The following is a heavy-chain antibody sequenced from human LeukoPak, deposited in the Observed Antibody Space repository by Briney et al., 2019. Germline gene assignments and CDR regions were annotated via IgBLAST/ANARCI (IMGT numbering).Heavy chain of an antibody. CDR1: GGSISSDY. D-gene: IGHD5-18*01. J-gene: IGHJ4*02. CDR2: IYWSGST. Sequence: KPSETLSLTCTVSGGSISSDYWSWVRQPPGKGLEWIGYIYWSGSTNYNPSLKSRVTISIDTSKNQFSLKLSSVTAADTAVYYCARGYGRYFDYWGQGTLVTVSS. V-gene: IGHV4-59*08. CDR3: ARGYGRYFDY.